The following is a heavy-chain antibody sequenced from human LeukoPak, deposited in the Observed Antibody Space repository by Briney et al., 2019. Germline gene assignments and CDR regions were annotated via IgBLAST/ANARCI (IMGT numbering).Heavy chain of an antibody. V-gene: IGHV1-18*01. D-gene: IGHD3-3*01. J-gene: IGHJ3*02. CDR2: ISAYNGNT. CDR3: ARDGVLRFLEWLPPNAFDI. Sequence: GASVEVSCKASGYTFTSYGISWVRQAPGQGLEWMGWISAYNGNTNYAQKLQGRVTMTTDTSTSTAYMELRSLRSDDTAVYYCARDGVLRFLEWLPPNAFDIWGQGTMVTVSS. CDR1: GYTFTSYG.